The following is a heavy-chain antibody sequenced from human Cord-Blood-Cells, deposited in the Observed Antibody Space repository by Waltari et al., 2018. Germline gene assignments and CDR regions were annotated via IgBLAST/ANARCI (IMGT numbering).Heavy chain of an antibody. J-gene: IGHJ4*02. V-gene: IGHV3-33*01. D-gene: IGHD7-27*01. Sequence: QVQLVESGGGVVQPGRSLRLSCAASGFTFSSYGMHWVRQAPGKGLEWVAVIWYDGSNKYYADSVKGRFTISRDNSKNTLYLQMNSLRAEDTAVYYCARPTELGSHDMGYWGQGTLVTVSS. CDR3: ARPTELGSHDMGY. CDR1: GFTFSSYG. CDR2: IWYDGSNK.